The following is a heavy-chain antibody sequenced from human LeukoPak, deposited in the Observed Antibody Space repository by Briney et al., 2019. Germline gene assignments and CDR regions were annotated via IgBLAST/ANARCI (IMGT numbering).Heavy chain of an antibody. D-gene: IGHD6-13*01. J-gene: IGHJ6*02. V-gene: IGHV3-15*01. CDR2: IKSKTDGGTT. CDR1: GFTFSNAW. Sequence: GGSLRLSCAASGFTFSNAWMSWVRQAPGKGLEWVGRIKSKTDGGTTDYAAPVKGRFTISRDDSKNTLYLQMNSLKTEDTAVYYCTTAGAAASPKRDYYYYGMDVWGQGTTVTVSS. CDR3: TTAGAAASPKRDYYYYGMDV.